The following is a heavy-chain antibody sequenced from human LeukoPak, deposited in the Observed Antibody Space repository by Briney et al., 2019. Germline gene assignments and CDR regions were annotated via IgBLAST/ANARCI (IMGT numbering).Heavy chain of an antibody. CDR1: GFTFSSYG. Sequence: GRSLRLSCAASGFTFSSYGMHWVRQAPGKGLEWVAVIWYDGSNKYYADSVKGRFTISRDNSKNTLYLQMNSLRAEDTAVYYCARDNDEAYYYYYGMDVWGQGTRVTVSS. V-gene: IGHV3-33*01. CDR3: ARDNDEAYYYYYGMDV. D-gene: IGHD2-8*01. J-gene: IGHJ6*02. CDR2: IWYDGSNK.